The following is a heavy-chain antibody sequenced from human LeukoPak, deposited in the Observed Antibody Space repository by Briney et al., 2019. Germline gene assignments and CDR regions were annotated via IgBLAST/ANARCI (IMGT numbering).Heavy chain of an antibody. CDR2: ISSSSSYI. CDR3: AKRMGPSIAATDLDY. V-gene: IGHV3-21*01. J-gene: IGHJ4*02. D-gene: IGHD6-13*01. CDR1: GFTFNSYS. Sequence: PGGSLRLSCAASGFTFNSYSMSWVRQAPGKGLEWVSSISSSSSYIYYGDSVKGRFTISRDNSKNTLYLQMNSLRAEDTAVYYCAKRMGPSIAATDLDYWGQGTLVTVSS.